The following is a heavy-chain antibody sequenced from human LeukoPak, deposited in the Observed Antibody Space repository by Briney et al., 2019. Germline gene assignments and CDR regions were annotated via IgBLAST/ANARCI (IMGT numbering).Heavy chain of an antibody. V-gene: IGHV3-23*01. CDR1: GFSFANSV. D-gene: IGHD6-19*01. Sequence: GGSLRLSCAASGFSFANSVISWIRQAPGKGLEWVSGISNSGGGTYYADSVKGRFTISRDNSKNTLYLQMNSLRVEDTAVYYCAKWRLVPRDPFDYWGQGTLVTVSS. CDR3: AKWRLVPRDPFDY. J-gene: IGHJ4*02. CDR2: ISNSGGGT.